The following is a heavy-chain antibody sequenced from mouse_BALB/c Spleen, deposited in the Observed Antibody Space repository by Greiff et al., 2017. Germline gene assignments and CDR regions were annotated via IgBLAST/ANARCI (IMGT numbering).Heavy chain of an antibody. V-gene: IGHV3-6*02. CDR1: GYSITSGYY. J-gene: IGHJ4*01. CDR2: ISYDGSN. D-gene: IGHD2-2*01. CDR3: ARDGGLSDAMDY. Sequence: EVKLQESGPGLVKPSQSLSLTCSVTGYSITSGYYWNWIRQFPGNKLEWMGYISYDGSNNYNPSLKNRISITRDTSKNQFFLKLNSVTTEDTATYYCARDGGLSDAMDYWGQGTSVTVSS.